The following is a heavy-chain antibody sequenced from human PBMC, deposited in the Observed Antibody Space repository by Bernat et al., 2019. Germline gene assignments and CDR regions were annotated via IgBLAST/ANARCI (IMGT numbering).Heavy chain of an antibody. J-gene: IGHJ2*01. CDR2: ISAYNGNT. CDR3: ARGGEDDYVWGSYARGWYFDL. V-gene: IGHV1-18*01. Sequence: QVQLVQSGAEVKKPGASVKVSCKASGYTFTSYGISWVRQAPGQGLEWMGWISAYNGNTNYAQKLQGRVTMTTDTSTSTAYMELRSLRSDDTAVDYCARGGEDDYVWGSYARGWYFDLWGRGTLVTVSS. CDR1: GYTFTSYG. D-gene: IGHD3-16*01.